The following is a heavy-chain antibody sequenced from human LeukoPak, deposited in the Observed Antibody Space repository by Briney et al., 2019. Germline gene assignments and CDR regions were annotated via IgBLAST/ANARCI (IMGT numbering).Heavy chain of an antibody. V-gene: IGHV3-23*01. CDR1: GFTFSTYA. D-gene: IGHD2-15*01. Sequence: GGSLRLSCAASGFTFSTYAMSWVRQASGKGLEWVAGISDSGDYTNDADSVKGRFTISRDNSKNTLYLQMNSLRAEDTAVYFCAKGFGSRPLYYFDYWGQGTLVIVSS. J-gene: IGHJ4*02. CDR2: ISDSGDYT. CDR3: AKGFGSRPLYYFDY.